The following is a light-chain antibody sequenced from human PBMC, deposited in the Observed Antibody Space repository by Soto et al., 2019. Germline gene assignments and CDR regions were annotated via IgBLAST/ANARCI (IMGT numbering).Light chain of an antibody. CDR2: EVN. J-gene: IGLJ3*02. Sequence: QFALTQPASVSGSPGQSITISCSGTSSDIGGYKYVSWYQQHPGKVPKLMIYEVNNRPSGVSDRFSGSKSGNTASLTISGLQAEDEADYYCSSYTGSNTWMFGGGTKLTVL. CDR3: SSYTGSNTWM. CDR1: SSDIGGYKY. V-gene: IGLV2-14*01.